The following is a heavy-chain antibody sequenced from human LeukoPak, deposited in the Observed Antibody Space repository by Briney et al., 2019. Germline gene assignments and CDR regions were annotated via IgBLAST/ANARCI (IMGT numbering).Heavy chain of an antibody. D-gene: IGHD2-15*01. Sequence: GGSLRLSCAASGFTSSSYGMHWVRQAPGKGLEWVAVISYDGSNKYYADSVKGRFTISRDNSKNTLYLQMNSLRAEDTAVYYCAKEDSQRSLGYWGQGTLVTVSS. CDR3: AKEDSQRSLGY. CDR1: GFTSSSYG. CDR2: ISYDGSNK. V-gene: IGHV3-30*18. J-gene: IGHJ4*02.